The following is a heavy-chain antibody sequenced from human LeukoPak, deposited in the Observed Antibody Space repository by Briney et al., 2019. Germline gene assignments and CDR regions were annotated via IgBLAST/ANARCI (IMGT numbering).Heavy chain of an antibody. CDR1: GFTISSYV. J-gene: IGHJ6*03. V-gene: IGHV3-23*01. CDR2: ISDSGGNT. D-gene: IGHD4-11*01. CDR3: ARALNDYSHTNPYYYMDV. Sequence: PGGSLRLPCAASGFTISSYVMSWVRQAPGKGLEWVSSISDSGGNTYYADSVKGRFTISRDNAKNSLSLQMNSLRAEDTAVYYCARALNDYSHTNPYYYMDVWGKGTTVSVSS.